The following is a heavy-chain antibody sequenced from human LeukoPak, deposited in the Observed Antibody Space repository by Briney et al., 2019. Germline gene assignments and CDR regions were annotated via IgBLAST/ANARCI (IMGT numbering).Heavy chain of an antibody. D-gene: IGHD6-13*01. J-gene: IGHJ3*02. Sequence: SETLSLTCTVSGSSISSYYWSWIRQPAGKGLEWIGRIYTSGSTNYNPSLKSRVTMSVDTSKNQFSLKLSSVTAADTAVYYCARERIAAAGAAHDAFDIWGQGTMVTVSS. V-gene: IGHV4-4*07. CDR3: ARERIAAAGAAHDAFDI. CDR2: IYTSGST. CDR1: GSSISSYY.